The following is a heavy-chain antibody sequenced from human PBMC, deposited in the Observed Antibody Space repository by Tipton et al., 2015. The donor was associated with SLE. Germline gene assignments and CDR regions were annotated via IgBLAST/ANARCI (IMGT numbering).Heavy chain of an antibody. J-gene: IGHJ5*02. CDR3: ARVYSVTRTFWFDP. CDR2: ISPSNGDT. V-gene: IGHV1-18*01. Sequence: QSGAEVKKPGASVQVSCEASHHTAISWLRHAPGQGLEWVGWISPSNGDTKYAQKFQDRVTLTIDKSTRTYYMELKGLKSDDSGIYYRARVYSVTRTFWFDPWGQGTLVTVSS. D-gene: IGHD4-17*01. CDR1: HHTA.